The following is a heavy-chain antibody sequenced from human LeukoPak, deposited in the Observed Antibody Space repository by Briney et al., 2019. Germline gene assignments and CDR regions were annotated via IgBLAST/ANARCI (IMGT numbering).Heavy chain of an antibody. CDR2: MNPSSGVT. CDR3: ASRAASVTLGY. J-gene: IGHJ4*02. Sequence: ASVKVSCKASGYTFSGYQVHWLRQAPGQGLEWMGRMNPSSGVTNYAQKFQGRVTMTRDTSINTAYLDLSALKSDDTAVYYCASRAASVTLGYWGQGALVTVSS. CDR1: GYTFSGYQ. V-gene: IGHV1-2*06. D-gene: IGHD2-15*01.